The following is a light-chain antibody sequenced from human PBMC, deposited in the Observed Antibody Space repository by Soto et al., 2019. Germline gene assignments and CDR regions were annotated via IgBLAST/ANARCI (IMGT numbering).Light chain of an antibody. J-gene: IGLJ3*02. V-gene: IGLV2-23*01. CDR2: EAT. Sequence: QSVLTQPASVSGSPDRSVTFSCTGPGSDVGSYNLVSWYQQHPGKAPKVMIYEATKRPSGVSNRFSGSKSGNTASLTISGLQAEDEADYYCCAYAGSGTVVFGGGTKLTVL. CDR1: GSDVGSYNL. CDR3: CAYAGSGTVV.